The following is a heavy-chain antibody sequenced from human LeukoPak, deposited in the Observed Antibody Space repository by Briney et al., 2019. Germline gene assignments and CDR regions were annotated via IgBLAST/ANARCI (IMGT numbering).Heavy chain of an antibody. J-gene: IGHJ4*02. Sequence: SETLSLTCTVSGGSISSYYWSWIRQPPGKGLEWIGYIYYSGSTNYNPSLKSRVTISVDTSKNQFSLKLSSVTAADTAVYYCARGPDYYGSGSYYETPHYFDYWGQGTLVTVSS. D-gene: IGHD3-10*01. CDR2: IYYSGST. CDR1: GGSISSYY. V-gene: IGHV4-59*01. CDR3: ARGPDYYGSGSYYETPHYFDY.